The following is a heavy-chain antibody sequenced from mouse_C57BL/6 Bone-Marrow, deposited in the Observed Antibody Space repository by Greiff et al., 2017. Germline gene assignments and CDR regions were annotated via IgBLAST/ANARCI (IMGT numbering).Heavy chain of an antibody. Sequence: QVQLKQSGPELVKPGASVKLSCKASGYTFTSYDINWVKQRPGQGLEWIGWIYPRDGSTKYNEKFKGKATVTVDTSTSTAYMELPSLTSEDSAVYFCARLEFDGSSGDWYFDVWGTGTTVTVSS. D-gene: IGHD1-1*01. CDR1: GYTFTSYD. CDR3: ARLEFDGSSGDWYFDV. V-gene: IGHV1-85*01. CDR2: IYPRDGST. J-gene: IGHJ1*03.